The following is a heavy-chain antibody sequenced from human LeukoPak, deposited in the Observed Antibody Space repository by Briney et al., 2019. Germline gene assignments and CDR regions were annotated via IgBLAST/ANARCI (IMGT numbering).Heavy chain of an antibody. CDR1: GFTFDDYA. CDR2: ISWNSGSI. J-gene: IGHJ4*02. Sequence: PGGSLRLSCAASGFTFDDYAKHWVRQAPGKGLEWVSGISWNSGSIGYADSVKGRFTISRDNAKNSLYLQMNSLRAEDTALYYCAKDETEQWLVRYDQASPFDYWGQGTLVTGSS. D-gene: IGHD6-19*01. CDR3: AKDETEQWLVRYDQASPFDY. V-gene: IGHV3-9*01.